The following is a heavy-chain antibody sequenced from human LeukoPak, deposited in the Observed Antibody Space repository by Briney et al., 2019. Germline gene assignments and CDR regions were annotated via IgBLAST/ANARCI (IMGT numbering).Heavy chain of an antibody. CDR1: GFTFTAYN. CDR3: AELGITMIGGV. V-gene: IGHV3-48*04. J-gene: IGHJ6*04. D-gene: IGHD3-10*02. Sequence: GGSLRLSCAASGFTFTAYNMNWVRQAPGKGLEWVSYISSSGSTIYYADSVKGRFTISRDNAKNSLYLQMNSLRAEDTAVYYCAELGITMIGGVWGKGTTVTISS. CDR2: ISSSGSTI.